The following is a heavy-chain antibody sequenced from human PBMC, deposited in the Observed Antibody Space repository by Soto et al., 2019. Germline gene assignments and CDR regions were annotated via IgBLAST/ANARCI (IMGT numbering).Heavy chain of an antibody. CDR1: GFTFTNYN. CDR2: ISSSSSDI. D-gene: IGHD2-8*01. J-gene: IGHJ4*02. V-gene: IGHV3-21*01. CDR3: ARDNGRGSSTSYYFDY. Sequence: GGSLRLSCLASGFTFTNYNMNWVRHAPGRGLGWVSFISSSSSDIYSADSLKGRFTISIDNAKNSLYLQMNSLRAEDTAIYFCARDNGRGSSTSYYFDYWGQGTLVTVSX.